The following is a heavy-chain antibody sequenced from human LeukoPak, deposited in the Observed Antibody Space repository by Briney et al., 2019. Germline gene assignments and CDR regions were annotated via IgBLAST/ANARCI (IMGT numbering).Heavy chain of an antibody. CDR1: GYTFTSYG. D-gene: IGHD3-10*01. J-gene: IGHJ3*02. CDR2: ISAYNGNT. V-gene: IGHV1-18*01. Sequence: ASVKVSCKASGYTFTSYGISWVRQAPGQGLEWMGWISAYNGNTNYAQKLQGRVTMTRDTSISTAYMELSRLRSDDTAVYYCASSGVLLWFGESFDAFDIWGQGTMVTVSS. CDR3: ASSGVLLWFGESFDAFDI.